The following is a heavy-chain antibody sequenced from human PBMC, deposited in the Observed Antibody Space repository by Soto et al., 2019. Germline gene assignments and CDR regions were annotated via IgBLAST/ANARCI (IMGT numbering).Heavy chain of an antibody. Sequence: QVQLVQSGAEVKKPGSSVKVSCKASGGTFSSYTISWVRQAPGQGLEWMGRIIPILGIANYAQKFQGRVTITADKSTSTAYMELSSLRSEDTAVYYCALLWFGEDGGYWGKGTLVTVSS. CDR1: GGTFSSYT. CDR2: IIPILGIA. CDR3: ALLWFGEDGGY. V-gene: IGHV1-69*02. J-gene: IGHJ4*02. D-gene: IGHD3-10*01.